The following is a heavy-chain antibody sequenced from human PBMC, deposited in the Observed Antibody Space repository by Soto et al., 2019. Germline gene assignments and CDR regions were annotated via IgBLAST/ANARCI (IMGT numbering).Heavy chain of an antibody. D-gene: IGHD1-1*01. CDR3: ARVPFGRYNWNDPYFDY. CDR1: GYSFTSCW. J-gene: IGHJ4*02. CDR2: IYPGDSDT. Sequence: GESLKISCKGSGYSFTSCWIGWVRQMPGKGLEWVGIIYPGDSDTRYSPSFQGQVTISADKSSSTTYLQWSSLKASDTAMYYCARVPFGRYNWNDPYFDYWGQGTLVTVSS. V-gene: IGHV5-51*01.